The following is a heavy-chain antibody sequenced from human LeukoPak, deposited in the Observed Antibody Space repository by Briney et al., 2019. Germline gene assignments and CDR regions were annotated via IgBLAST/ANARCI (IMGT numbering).Heavy chain of an antibody. J-gene: IGHJ5*02. CDR1: GGSISSSSYY. V-gene: IGHV4-39*01. D-gene: IGHD3-16*02. Sequence: SETLSLTCTVSGGSISSSSYYWGWIRQPPGKGLEWIGSIYYSGSTYYNPSLKSRVTISVNTSKNQFSLKLSSVTAADTAVYYCARRVYYFWGSYRYDWFDPWGQGTLVTVSS. CDR2: IYYSGST. CDR3: ARRVYYFWGSYRYDWFDP.